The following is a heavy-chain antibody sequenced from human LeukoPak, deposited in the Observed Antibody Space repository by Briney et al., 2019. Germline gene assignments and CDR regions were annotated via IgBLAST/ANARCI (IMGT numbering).Heavy chain of an antibody. CDR3: ARSSLDSSGYYNWFDP. CDR2: IYHSGST. V-gene: IGHV4-30-2*02. J-gene: IGHJ5*02. Sequence: TLSLTCAVSGGSISSGGYSWSWIRQPPGKGLEWIGYIYHSGSTYYNPSLKSRVTISVDRSKNQFSLKLSSVTAADTAVYYCARSSLDSSGYYNWFDPWGQGTLVTVSS. CDR1: GGSISSGGYS. D-gene: IGHD3-22*01.